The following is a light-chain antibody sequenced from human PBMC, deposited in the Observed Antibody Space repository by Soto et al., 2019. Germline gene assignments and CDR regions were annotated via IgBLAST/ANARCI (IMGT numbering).Light chain of an antibody. Sequence: EIVLTQSPGTLSLSPGERATLSCRASQSVRSDSLAWYQQKPGQAPRLLIYRASSRATGIPDRFSGSGSGTDFALTITRLEPEDFAVYYCQLYGASWGFTFGPGTKVDIK. CDR1: QSVRSDS. CDR2: RAS. J-gene: IGKJ3*01. CDR3: QLYGASWGFT. V-gene: IGKV3-20*01.